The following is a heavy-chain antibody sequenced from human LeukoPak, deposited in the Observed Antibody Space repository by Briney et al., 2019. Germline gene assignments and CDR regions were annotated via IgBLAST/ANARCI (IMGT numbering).Heavy chain of an antibody. CDR3: AKDQYSAAAGQGYFAY. J-gene: IGHJ4*02. CDR2: ISYDGSNK. D-gene: IGHD6-13*01. Sequence: GGSLRLSCAASGFTFSSYGMHWVRQAPGKGLEWVAVISYDGSNKYYADSVKGRFTISRDNSKNTLYLQMNSLRAEDTAVYYCAKDQYSAAAGQGYFAYWGQGTLVTVSS. V-gene: IGHV3-30*18. CDR1: GFTFSSYG.